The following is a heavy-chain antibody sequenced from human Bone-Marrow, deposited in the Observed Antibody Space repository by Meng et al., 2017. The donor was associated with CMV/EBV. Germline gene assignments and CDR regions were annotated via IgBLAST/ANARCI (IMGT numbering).Heavy chain of an antibody. V-gene: IGHV1-2*02. CDR3: ARESDNWNSK. CDR1: GYTFTGYY. CDR2: INPNSGGT. J-gene: IGHJ4*02. D-gene: IGHD1-7*01. Sequence: ASVKVSCKASGYTFTGYYMHWVRQAPGQGLEWMGWINPNSGGTNYAQKFQGRGAMTRDTSISKAYMERSRLRSDDAAVCFCARESDNWNSKWGQGTLVTVSS.